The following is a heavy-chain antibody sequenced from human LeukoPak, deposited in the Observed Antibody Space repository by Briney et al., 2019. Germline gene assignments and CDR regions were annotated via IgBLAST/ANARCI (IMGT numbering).Heavy chain of an antibody. CDR2: IIPIFGTA. CDR3: ARDKEDFLPGYQGYYYYGMDV. V-gene: IGHV1-69*01. D-gene: IGHD3-9*01. J-gene: IGHJ6*04. Sequence: SVKVSCKASGGTFSSYAISWVRQAPGQGLEWMGGIIPIFGTANYAQKFQGRVTITADESTSTAYMELSSLRSEDTAVYYCARDKEDFLPGYQGYYYYGMDVGGKGTTVTVSS. CDR1: GGTFSSYA.